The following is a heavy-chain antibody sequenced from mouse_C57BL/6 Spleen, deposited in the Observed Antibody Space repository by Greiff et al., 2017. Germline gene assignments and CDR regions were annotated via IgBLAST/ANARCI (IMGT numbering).Heavy chain of an antibody. D-gene: IGHD1-1*01. CDR3: ARGDYGSSYGGYFDY. Sequence: DVKLVESGGGLVKPGGSLKLSCAASGFTFSDYGMHWVRQAPEKGLEWVAYISSGSSTIYYADTVKGRFTISRDNAKNTLFLQMTSLRSEDMAMXYCARGDYGSSYGGYFDYWGQGTTLTVSS. J-gene: IGHJ2*01. V-gene: IGHV5-17*01. CDR2: ISSGSSTI. CDR1: GFTFSDYG.